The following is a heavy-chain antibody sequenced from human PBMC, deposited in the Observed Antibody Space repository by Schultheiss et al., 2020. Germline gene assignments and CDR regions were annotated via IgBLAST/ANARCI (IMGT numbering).Heavy chain of an antibody. CDR3: TTGSSVANFDH. V-gene: IGHV3-21*04. CDR2: ISSSSSYI. Sequence: GESLKISCAASGFTFSSYSMNWVRQAPGKGLEWVSSISSSSSYIYYADSVKGRFTISRDNAKNSLYLQMNSLRPEDAAVYYCTTGSSVANFDHWGQGTLVTVSS. D-gene: IGHD2-8*02. J-gene: IGHJ4*02. CDR1: GFTFSSYS.